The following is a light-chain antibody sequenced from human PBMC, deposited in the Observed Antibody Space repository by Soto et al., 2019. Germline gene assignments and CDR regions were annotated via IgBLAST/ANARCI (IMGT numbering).Light chain of an antibody. J-gene: IGLJ1*01. Sequence: QSVRTQPRSVSGSAGQSVAVACTGTSRDVAVYSYVSWFQHHPGKAPQLLIYDVTKRPSGVPDRFSGSKSGNTAALTISGLQAEDEAEYFCSSYAGSYTWIFGSGTKVTVL. CDR3: SSYAGSYTWI. CDR2: DVT. V-gene: IGLV2-11*01. CDR1: SRDVAVYSY.